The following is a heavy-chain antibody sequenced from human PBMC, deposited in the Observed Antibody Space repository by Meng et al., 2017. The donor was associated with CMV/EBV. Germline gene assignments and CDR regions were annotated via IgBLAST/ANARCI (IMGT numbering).Heavy chain of an antibody. CDR2: IYSTGGT. J-gene: IGHJ4*02. V-gene: IGHV4-4*07. CDR1: GGFFSGFF. CDR3: ARERGDDSGYNFDS. D-gene: IGHD3-22*01. Sequence: GDVRGVAPGLGVPLGTRSLPCGVCGGFFSGFFWTWIRQPAGKGLEWIGRIYSTGGTNYNPSFESRVTISLDGSNNQFSLKLNSVTAADTAIYYCARERGDDSGYNFDSWGQGTLVTVSS.